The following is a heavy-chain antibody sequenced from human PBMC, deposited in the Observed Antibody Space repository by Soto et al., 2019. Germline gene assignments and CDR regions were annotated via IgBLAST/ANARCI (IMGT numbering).Heavy chain of an antibody. CDR1: GYTFTSYG. CDR2: ISAYNGNT. CDR3: ARGRYSSGWSHYYYYGMDV. D-gene: IGHD6-19*01. J-gene: IGHJ6*02. Sequence: ASVKVSCKASGYTFTSYGISWVRQAPGQGLEWMGWISAYNGNTNYAQKLQGRVTMTTDTSTSTAYMELRSLRSDDTAVYYCARGRYSSGWSHYYYYGMDVWGQGTTVTVSS. V-gene: IGHV1-18*01.